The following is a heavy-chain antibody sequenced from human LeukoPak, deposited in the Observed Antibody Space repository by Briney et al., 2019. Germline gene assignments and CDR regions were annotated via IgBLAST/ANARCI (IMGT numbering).Heavy chain of an antibody. CDR1: GFTFDDYA. D-gene: IGHD6-19*01. CDR2: ISWNSGSI. CDR3: AKDQGQIAVAGTPLDY. J-gene: IGHJ4*02. V-gene: IGHV3-9*03. Sequence: GGSLRLSCAASGFTFDDYAMHWVRQAPGKGLEWVSGISWNSGSIGYADSVKGRFTISRDNAKNSLYLQMNSLRAEDMALYYCAKDQGQIAVAGTPLDYWGQGTLVTVSS.